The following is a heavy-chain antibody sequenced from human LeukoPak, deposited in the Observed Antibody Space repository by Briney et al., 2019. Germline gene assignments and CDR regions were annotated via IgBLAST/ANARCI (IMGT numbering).Heavy chain of an antibody. Sequence: GGSLRLSCAASGFTFSSYAIHWVRQAPGKGLEWVAVISSDGSNKYYADSVKGRFTISRDNSKNTLYLQMNSLRAEDTAVYYCARGLGYYDSSGTRGDYWGQGTLVTVSS. CDR3: ARGLGYYDSSGTRGDY. CDR1: GFTFSSYA. V-gene: IGHV3-30-3*01. J-gene: IGHJ4*02. CDR2: ISSDGSNK. D-gene: IGHD3-22*01.